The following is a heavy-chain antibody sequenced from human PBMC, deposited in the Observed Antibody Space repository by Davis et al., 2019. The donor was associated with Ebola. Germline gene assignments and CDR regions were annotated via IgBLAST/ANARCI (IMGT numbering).Heavy chain of an antibody. CDR2: ISSSSSTI. V-gene: IGHV3-48*04. Sequence: PGGSLRLSCAASGFTFSSYSMNWVRQAPGKGLEWVSYISSSSSTIYYADSVKGRFTISRDNAKNSLYLQMNSLRAEDTAVYYCANLYDILSWGQGTLVTVSS. J-gene: IGHJ5*02. CDR3: ANLYDILS. D-gene: IGHD3-9*01. CDR1: GFTFSSYS.